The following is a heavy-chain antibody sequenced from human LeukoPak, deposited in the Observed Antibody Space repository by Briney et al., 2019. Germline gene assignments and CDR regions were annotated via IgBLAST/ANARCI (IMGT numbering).Heavy chain of an antibody. CDR3: ASWNFGCLGGTACHY. J-gene: IGHJ4*02. CDR2: INPNSGGT. Sequence: ASVKVSCKASGYTFTGYYMHWVRQAPGQGLEWMGWINPNSGGTNYARKFQGRVTMTRDTSISTAYMELSRLRSDDTAVYYCASWNFGCLGGTACHYWGQGTLVTVSS. D-gene: IGHD3-9*01. CDR1: GYTFTGYY. V-gene: IGHV1-2*02.